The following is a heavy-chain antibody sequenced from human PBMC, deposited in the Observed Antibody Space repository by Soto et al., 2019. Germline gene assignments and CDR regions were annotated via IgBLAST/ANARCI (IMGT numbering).Heavy chain of an antibody. D-gene: IGHD6-13*01. V-gene: IGHV1-69*01. CDR1: GGTFSSYA. CDR2: IIPIFGTA. J-gene: IGHJ6*02. CDR3: AREKGGHQQLVLDGMDV. Sequence: QVQLVQSGAEVKKPGSSVKVSCKASGGTFSSYAISWVRQAPGQGLEWMGGIIPIFGTANYAQKFQGRVTITADESTSTAYMELSSLRSEDKAVYYCAREKGGHQQLVLDGMDVWGQVTTVTVSS.